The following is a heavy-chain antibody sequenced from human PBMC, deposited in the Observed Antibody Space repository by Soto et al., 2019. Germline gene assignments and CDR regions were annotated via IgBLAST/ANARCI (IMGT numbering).Heavy chain of an antibody. D-gene: IGHD3-3*01. CDR3: ARVTGSITIFGVVLGWFDP. V-gene: IGHV4-31*03. J-gene: IGHJ5*02. CDR1: GGSISSGGYY. Sequence: PSETLSLTCTVSGGSISSGGYYWSWMRQHPGKGLEWIGYIYYSGSTYYNPSLKSRVTISVDTSKNQFSLKLSSVTAADTAVYYCARVTGSITIFGVVLGWFDPWGQGTLVTVSS. CDR2: IYYSGST.